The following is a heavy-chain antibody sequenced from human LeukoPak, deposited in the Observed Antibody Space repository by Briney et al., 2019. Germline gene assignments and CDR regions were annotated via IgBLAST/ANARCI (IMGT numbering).Heavy chain of an antibody. CDR2: INSSGSIT. V-gene: IGHV3-11*01. CDR3: ARATRGGVGASSY. J-gene: IGHJ4*02. CDR1: GFIFSDYY. D-gene: IGHD1-26*01. Sequence: GGSLRLSCRASGFIFSDYYLSWIRQTPGKGLEWLSYINSSGSITDYADSVKGRFTIARDKAKNSVYLQMTSLRTEDTAVYYCARATRGGVGASSYWGQGTLVTVST.